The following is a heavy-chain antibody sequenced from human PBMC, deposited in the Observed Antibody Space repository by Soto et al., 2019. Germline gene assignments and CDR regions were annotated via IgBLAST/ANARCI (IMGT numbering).Heavy chain of an antibody. CDR2: MNPDSGDT. CDR3: VRQPGGVATPGDYY. D-gene: IGHD2-15*01. Sequence: QVQLVQSGAEVKKPGASVKVSCEASGYPFSAFDINWVRQAGGQGLEWMGWMNPDSGDTAFAQRFQDRITMTRSTSISTAYMELSRLTSDDTAVYFCVRQPGGVATPGDYYWGQGTLVTVSS. CDR1: GYPFSAFD. J-gene: IGHJ4*02. V-gene: IGHV1-8*01.